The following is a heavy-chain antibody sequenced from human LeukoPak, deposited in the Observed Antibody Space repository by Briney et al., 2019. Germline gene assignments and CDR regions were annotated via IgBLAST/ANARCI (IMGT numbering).Heavy chain of an antibody. CDR2: ISSSSSYI. Sequence: GGSLRLSCAASGFTFSSYAMSWVRKAPGKGLEWVSSISSSSSYIYYADSVKGRFTISRDNAKNSLYLQMNSLRAEDTAVYYCARDDGVKFWGQGTLVTVSS. J-gene: IGHJ4*02. V-gene: IGHV3-21*01. CDR3: ARDDGVKF. CDR1: GFTFSSYA. D-gene: IGHD5-24*01.